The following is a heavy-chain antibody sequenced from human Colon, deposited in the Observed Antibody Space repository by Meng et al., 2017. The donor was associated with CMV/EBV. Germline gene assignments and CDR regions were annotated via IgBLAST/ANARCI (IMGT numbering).Heavy chain of an antibody. D-gene: IGHD3-3*01. CDR1: GFTFGSYS. CDR3: AREFGVDNADFLDY. V-gene: IGHV3-21*05. J-gene: IGHJ4*02. Sequence: LSLTCAASGFTFGSYSMNWVRQAPGKGLEWISYISTSGGYKFYADSVRGRFSISRDNAMNSLYLQIDSLRAEDTAVYFCAREFGVDNADFLDYWGQGTLVTVSS. CDR2: ISTSGGYK.